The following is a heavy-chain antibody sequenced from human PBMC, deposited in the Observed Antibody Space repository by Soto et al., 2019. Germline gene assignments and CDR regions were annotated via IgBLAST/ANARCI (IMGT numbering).Heavy chain of an antibody. CDR1: GYTFTGYY. V-gene: IGHV1-2*04. CDR3: ARDHCSGGSCYFDY. D-gene: IGHD2-15*01. Sequence: ASVKVSCKASGYTFTGYYMHWVRQAPGQGLEWMGWINPNSGGTNYAQKFQGWVTMTRDTSISTAYMELSRLRSDDTAVYYCARDHCSGGSCYFDYWGQGTLVTVSS. J-gene: IGHJ4*02. CDR2: INPNSGGT.